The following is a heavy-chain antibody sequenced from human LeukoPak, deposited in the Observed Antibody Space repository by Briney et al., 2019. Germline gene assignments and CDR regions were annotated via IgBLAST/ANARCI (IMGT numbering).Heavy chain of an antibody. CDR3: ASGNVFSTDSDY. D-gene: IGHD2-2*01. V-gene: IGHV3-53*01. J-gene: IGHJ4*02. CDR2: IFTGGNT. CDR1: GFTVSNTY. Sequence: GGSLRLSCAASGFTVSNTYMSWVRQAPGKGLEWVSIIFTGGNTYYADSVKGRFTISRDNSKNTLYLQMNSLRTEDTAVYYCASGNVFSTDSDYWGQGTLVTVSS.